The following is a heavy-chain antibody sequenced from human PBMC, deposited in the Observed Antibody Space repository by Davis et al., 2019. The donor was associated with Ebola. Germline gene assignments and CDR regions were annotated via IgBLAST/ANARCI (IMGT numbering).Heavy chain of an antibody. Sequence: AASVKVSCKASRNIFITYYIHWVRQAPGHGPEWMGRINTINGATENAQKFQGRVTMTRDTSISTAYMELSRLISDDTAVYYCAIEYGGSSVAYYFDYWGQGTLVTVSS. CDR2: INTINGAT. D-gene: IGHD6-6*01. V-gene: IGHV1-2*06. J-gene: IGHJ4*02. CDR1: RNIFITYY. CDR3: AIEYGGSSVAYYFDY.